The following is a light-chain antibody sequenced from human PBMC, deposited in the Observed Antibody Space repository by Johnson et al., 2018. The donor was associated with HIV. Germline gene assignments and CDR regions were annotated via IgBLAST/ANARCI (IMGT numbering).Light chain of an antibody. J-gene: IGLJ1*01. CDR1: SSNIGNHY. CDR2: DNN. Sequence: QSVLTQPPSVSAAPGQKVTISCSGTSSNIGNHYVSWYQLLPGTAPKLLIYDNNQRPSGIPDRFSGSKSGTSATLGITGLQTGDEADYYCGTWDSSLSAVFGTGTRVTVL. CDR3: GTWDSSLSAV. V-gene: IGLV1-51*01.